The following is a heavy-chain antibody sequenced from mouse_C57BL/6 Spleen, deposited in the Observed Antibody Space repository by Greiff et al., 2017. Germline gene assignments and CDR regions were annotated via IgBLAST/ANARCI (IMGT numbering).Heavy chain of an antibody. CDR3: ARSGITTVVPTGFAY. D-gene: IGHD1-1*01. V-gene: IGHV1-61*01. J-gene: IGHJ3*01. CDR1: GYTFTSYW. Sequence: QVQLQQPGAELVRPGSSVKLSCKASGYTFTSYWMDWVKQRPGQGLEWIGNIYPSDSETHYNQQFKDKATLTVDKSSSTAYMQLSSLTSEDSAVYYCARSGITTVVPTGFAYWGQGTLVTVSA. CDR2: IYPSDSET.